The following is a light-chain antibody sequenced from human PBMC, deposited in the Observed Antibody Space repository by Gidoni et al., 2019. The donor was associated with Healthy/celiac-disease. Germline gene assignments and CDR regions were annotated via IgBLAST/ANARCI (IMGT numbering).Light chain of an antibody. CDR3: AAWDDSLSGPV. CDR2: SNN. J-gene: IGLJ2*01. V-gene: IGLV1-47*02. Sequence: QSVLTQPPSESGTPGQRVTISCSGSSSNIGSNYVYWYQQLPGTAPKLLIYSNNQRPSGVPDRFPGSKSGTSASLAISGLRSEDEADYYCAAWDDSLSGPVFGGGTKLTVL. CDR1: SSNIGSNY.